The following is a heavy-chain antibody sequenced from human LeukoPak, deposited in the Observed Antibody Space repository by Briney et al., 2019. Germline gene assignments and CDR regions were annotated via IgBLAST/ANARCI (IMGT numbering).Heavy chain of an antibody. V-gene: IGHV1-2*06. J-gene: IGHJ4*02. D-gene: IGHD2-2*01. CDR1: GYTFTGYH. CDR2: INPNSGGT. CDR3: ASALGYCSSAACPRV. Sequence: GASVKVSCGASGYTFTGYHMYWVRQAPGQGLEWMGRINPNSGGTNYAQKFQGRVTMTRDTSINTVHMELSSLRSEDTAVYYCASALGYCSSAACPRVWGQGTLITVSS.